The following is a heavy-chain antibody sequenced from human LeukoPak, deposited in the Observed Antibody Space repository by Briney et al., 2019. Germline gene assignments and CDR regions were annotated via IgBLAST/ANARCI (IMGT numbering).Heavy chain of an antibody. Sequence: SVKVSCKASGGTFSSYAISWVRQAPGQGLEWMGRIIPILGIANYAQKFQGRVTITADKSTSTAYMELSSLRSEDTAVYYCARARIVGAPNWFDPWGQGTLVTVSS. V-gene: IGHV1-69*04. CDR3: ARARIVGAPNWFDP. CDR2: IIPILGIA. J-gene: IGHJ5*02. CDR1: GGTFSSYA. D-gene: IGHD1-26*01.